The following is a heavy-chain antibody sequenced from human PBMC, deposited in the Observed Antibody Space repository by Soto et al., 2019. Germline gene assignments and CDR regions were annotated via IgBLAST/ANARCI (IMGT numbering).Heavy chain of an antibody. Sequence: PGGSLRLSCAASGFASSTFNLHWVRQVPGKGLEWVAALSFDGTNQFYADSVKGRFTISRDKSKNTVYLQMDSLRLEDTAVYYCARDPRYSTSRYFDFWGQGTLVTVSS. V-gene: IGHV3-30-3*01. CDR2: LSFDGTNQ. D-gene: IGHD2-2*01. CDR1: GFASSTFN. CDR3: ARDPRYSTSRYFDF. J-gene: IGHJ4*02.